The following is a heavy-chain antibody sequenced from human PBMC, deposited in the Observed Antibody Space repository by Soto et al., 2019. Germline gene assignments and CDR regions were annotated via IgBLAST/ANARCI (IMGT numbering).Heavy chain of an antibody. Sequence: PGESLKISCKGSGYSFTSYWIGWVRQMPGKGLEWMGIIYPGDSDTRYSPSFQGQVTISADKSISTAYLQWSSLKASDTAMYYFSFLQCCGDDLVVLAYSKQRAFD. J-gene: IGHJ5*02. V-gene: IGHV5-51*01. CDR3: SFLQCCGDDLVVLAYSKQRAFD. CDR1: GYSFTSYW. D-gene: IGHD5-12*01. CDR2: IYPGDSDT.